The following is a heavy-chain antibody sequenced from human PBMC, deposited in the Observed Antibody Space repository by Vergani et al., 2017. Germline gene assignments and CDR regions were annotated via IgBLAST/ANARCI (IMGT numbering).Heavy chain of an antibody. Sequence: QVQLQESGPGLVRPSQTLSLTCTVSGASISSGSYYWSWFRQPAGKRLEWIGRFYTGGGTNYNPSLKSRVTISVDTSKNQFSLQLISVTAADTAVYYCARDPLYSNTWPFLLLEMDVWGQGTTVTISS. V-gene: IGHV4-61*02. CDR1: GASISSGSYY. CDR3: ARDPLYSNTWPFLLLEMDV. CDR2: FYTGGGT. J-gene: IGHJ6*02. D-gene: IGHD6-13*01.